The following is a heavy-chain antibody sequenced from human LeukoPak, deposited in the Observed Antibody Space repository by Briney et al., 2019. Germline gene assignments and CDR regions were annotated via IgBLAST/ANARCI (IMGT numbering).Heavy chain of an antibody. Sequence: SETLSLTSTVSGGSISSYYWSWIRQPPGKGLEWIGYIYYSGSTNYNPSLKSRVTISVDTSKNQFSLKLSSVTAADTAVYYCARLYDYYYGMDVWGQGTTVTVSS. D-gene: IGHD2-8*01. CDR2: IYYSGST. V-gene: IGHV4-59*01. CDR1: GGSISSYY. J-gene: IGHJ6*02. CDR3: ARLYDYYYGMDV.